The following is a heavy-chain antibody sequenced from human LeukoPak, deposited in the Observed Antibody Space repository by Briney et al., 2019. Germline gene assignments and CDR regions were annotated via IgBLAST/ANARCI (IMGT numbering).Heavy chain of an antibody. V-gene: IGHV3-23*01. J-gene: IGHJ3*02. D-gene: IGHD3-3*01. CDR3: TTVRARVLLKDAMDT. Sequence: PGGSLRLSCAASGFTFSSYAMSWVRQAPGKGLEWVSAISGSGGSTYYADSVKGRFTISRDNSKNTLYLQMNSLKTEDTAVYYCTTVRARVLLKDAMDTWGQGTMATGSS. CDR2: ISGSGGST. CDR1: GFTFSSYA.